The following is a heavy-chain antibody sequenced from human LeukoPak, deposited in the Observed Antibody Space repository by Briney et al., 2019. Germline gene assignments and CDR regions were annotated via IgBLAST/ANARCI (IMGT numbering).Heavy chain of an antibody. J-gene: IGHJ4*02. V-gene: IGHV4-4*08. Sequence: PSEALPLTCTVSGGSISGSYWNWIRQPPGKGLEWIGSIYSSGGTNYNPSLKSRVIISTDTSKNQFSLKLRSVTAADTALYYCARVDTSGWLSYFDYWGQGTLVTVSS. CDR1: GGSISGSY. CDR2: IYSSGGT. CDR3: ARVDTSGWLSYFDY. D-gene: IGHD6-19*01.